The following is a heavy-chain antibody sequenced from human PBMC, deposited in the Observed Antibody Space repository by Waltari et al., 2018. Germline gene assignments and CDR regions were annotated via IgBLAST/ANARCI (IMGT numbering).Heavy chain of an antibody. V-gene: IGHV4-61*02. Sequence: LSRTCTVSGGSISSGSYYWSWIRQPAGKGLEWIGRIYTSGSTNYNPSLKSRVTISVDTSKNQFSLKLSSVTAADTAVYYCARAKSSPGSYYSEDFDYWGQGTLVTVSS. CDR1: GGSISSGSYY. CDR2: IYTSGST. J-gene: IGHJ4*02. CDR3: ARAKSSPGSYYSEDFDY. D-gene: IGHD3-10*01.